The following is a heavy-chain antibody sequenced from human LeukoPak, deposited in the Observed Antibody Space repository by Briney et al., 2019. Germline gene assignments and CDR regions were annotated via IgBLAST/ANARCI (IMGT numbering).Heavy chain of an antibody. CDR3: ARRQYSSSWYEYYFDY. V-gene: IGHV1-3*01. Sequence: ASVKVSCKASGYTFTSYAMHWVRRAPGQRLEWMGWINAGNGDTKYSQKFQGRVTITRDTYASTAYMELSSPRSEDTAVYYCARRQYSSSWYEYYFDYWGQGTLVTVSS. D-gene: IGHD6-13*01. CDR2: INAGNGDT. CDR1: GYTFTSYA. J-gene: IGHJ4*02.